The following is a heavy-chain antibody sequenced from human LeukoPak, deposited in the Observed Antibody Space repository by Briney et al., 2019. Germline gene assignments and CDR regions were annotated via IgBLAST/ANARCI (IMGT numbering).Heavy chain of an antibody. Sequence: GGSLRLSCAASGFTVSSNYMSWVRQAPGKGLEWVSVIYSGDSTHYADSVKGRFTISRDNSKNTLYLQMNSLRAEDTAVYYCAKFDAEYTGSYSYYYYMDVWGKGTTVTVSS. CDR3: AKFDAEYTGSYSYYYYMDV. V-gene: IGHV3-53*01. CDR2: IYSGDST. CDR1: GFTVSSNY. D-gene: IGHD1-26*01. J-gene: IGHJ6*03.